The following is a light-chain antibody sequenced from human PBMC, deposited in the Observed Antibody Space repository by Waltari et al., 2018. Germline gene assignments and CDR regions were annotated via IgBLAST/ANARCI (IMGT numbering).Light chain of an antibody. Sequence: DIVMTQSPDSLAVSLGERATIDCKSSPSVLSSSNNNNYLAWYQQKPIQPPKLLISWASTRESGVPVRFSGGVSRTDFTLTISSLQAEDVAVYYCQQFYSTPLTFGGGTKVEIK. CDR1: PSVLSSSNNNNY. CDR3: QQFYSTPLT. CDR2: WAS. J-gene: IGKJ4*01. V-gene: IGKV4-1*01.